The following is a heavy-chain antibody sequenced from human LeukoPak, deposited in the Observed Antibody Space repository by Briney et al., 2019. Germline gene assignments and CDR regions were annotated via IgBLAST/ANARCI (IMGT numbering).Heavy chain of an antibody. CDR2: ISTSGSTK. CDR1: GFTFSSYA. J-gene: IGHJ6*03. D-gene: IGHD3-22*01. Sequence: GGSLRLSCAASGFTFSSYAMNWVRQAPGKGLEWISYISTSGSTKYYADSVKGRFTISRDNAKNSLNLQMNSLRAEDTAVYYCAREGRGDDRSAYGRWWGGPDQQVYNNYFMDVWGKGTTVTVSS. CDR3: AREGRGDDRSAYGRWWGGPDQQVYNNYFMDV. V-gene: IGHV3-48*03.